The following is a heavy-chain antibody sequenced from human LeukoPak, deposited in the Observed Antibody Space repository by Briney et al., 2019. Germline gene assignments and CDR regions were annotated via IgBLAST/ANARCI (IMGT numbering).Heavy chain of an antibody. Sequence: GASVKVSCTASGYTFTDYNMNWVRQAPGQGLEWMGWINPNSGGTDYAQKFQGRVTMTRDTSISTAYMDLNSLRSDDTAVYYCARADYGDFVVGLRAFDIWGPGTMITVSS. V-gene: IGHV1-2*02. D-gene: IGHD4-17*01. J-gene: IGHJ3*02. CDR3: ARADYGDFVVGLRAFDI. CDR1: GYTFTDYN. CDR2: INPNSGGT.